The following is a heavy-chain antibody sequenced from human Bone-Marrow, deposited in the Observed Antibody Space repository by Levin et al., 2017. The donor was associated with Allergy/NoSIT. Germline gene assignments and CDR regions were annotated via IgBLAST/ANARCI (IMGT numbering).Heavy chain of an antibody. Sequence: GGSLRLSCAASGFTFSSYWMSWVRQAPGKGLEWVANIKQDGSEKYYVDSVKGRFTISRDNAKNSLYLQMNSLRAEDTAVYYCARDGRSIAAAGAGGPDYWGQGTLVTVSS. CDR1: GFTFSSYW. D-gene: IGHD6-13*01. V-gene: IGHV3-7*01. CDR3: ARDGRSIAAAGAGGPDY. J-gene: IGHJ4*02. CDR2: IKQDGSEK.